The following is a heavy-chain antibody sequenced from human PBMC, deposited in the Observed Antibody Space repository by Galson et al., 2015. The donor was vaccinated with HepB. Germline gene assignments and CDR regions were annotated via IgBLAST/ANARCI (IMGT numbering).Heavy chain of an antibody. J-gene: IGHJ4*02. Sequence: CAISGDSVSSNSAAWNWIRQSPSRGLEWLGRTSYRSKWYNDYAVSVKGRITINPDTSKNQFSLQLNSVTPEDTAVYYCAASLVGASLLFDYWGQGTLVTVSS. CDR3: AASLVGASLLFDY. CDR2: TSYRSKWYN. CDR1: GDSVSSNSAA. V-gene: IGHV6-1*01. D-gene: IGHD1-26*01.